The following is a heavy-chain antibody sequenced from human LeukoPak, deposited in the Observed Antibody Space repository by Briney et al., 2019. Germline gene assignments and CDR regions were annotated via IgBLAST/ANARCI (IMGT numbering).Heavy chain of an antibody. CDR1: GFTFSSYA. J-gene: IGHJ4*02. Sequence: GGSLRLSCAASGFTFSSYAMSWVRQAPGKGLEWVSAITGSGGSTYYADSVKGRFTISSDNSKNTLYLQMCRPRAQVTAVYCCAKGCLVGDRVCDYWGQGTLVTVSS. CDR3: AKGCLVGDRVCDY. V-gene: IGHV3-23*01. CDR2: ITGSGGST. D-gene: IGHD1-26*01.